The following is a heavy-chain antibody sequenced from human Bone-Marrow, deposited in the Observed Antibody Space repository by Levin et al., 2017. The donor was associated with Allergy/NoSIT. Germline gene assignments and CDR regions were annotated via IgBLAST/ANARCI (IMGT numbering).Heavy chain of an antibody. CDR1: GFTFSSHW. Sequence: ETLSLTCAASGFTFSSHWMSWVRQAPGKGLEWVANIKRDGSEKYYVDSVKGRFTISRDNAKNSLYLQMNSLRADDTAVYYCARDTYGYDFDCWGQGTLVTVSS. V-gene: IGHV3-7*01. CDR3: ARDTYGYDFDC. J-gene: IGHJ4*02. CDR2: IKRDGSEK. D-gene: IGHD5-18*01.